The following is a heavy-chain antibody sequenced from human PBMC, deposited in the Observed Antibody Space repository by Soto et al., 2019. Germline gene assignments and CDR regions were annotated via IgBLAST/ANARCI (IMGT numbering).Heavy chain of an antibody. CDR2: MNPKSGNT. CDR3: VRGQYGGYSYGRLYFDY. Sequence: QVQLVQSGAEVKKPGTSVKVACKTSGYSFTSNDINWVRQATGQGLEWMGWMNPKSGNTNLAQNFPGRLTMTRNTSTSTAYMELSSLKTDDTAAYYCVRGQYGGYSYGRLYFDYWGQGTLVTVSS. D-gene: IGHD5-18*01. CDR1: GYSFTSND. J-gene: IGHJ4*02. V-gene: IGHV1-8*01.